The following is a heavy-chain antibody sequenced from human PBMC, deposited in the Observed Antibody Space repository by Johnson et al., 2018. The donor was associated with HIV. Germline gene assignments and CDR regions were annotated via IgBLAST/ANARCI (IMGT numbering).Heavy chain of an antibody. D-gene: IGHD3-3*01. CDR2: INWNGGCT. Sequence: VQLVESGGGVVRPGGSLRLSCAASGFTFDDYGMSWVRQVPGKGLEWVSGINWNGGCTGYAESVKGRFTISRDNAKNSLNLQMNSLRGEDTALYYCARVTIFGVTKVDALDMWGQGTMVTVSS. J-gene: IGHJ3*02. CDR3: ARVTIFGVTKVDALDM. V-gene: IGHV3-20*04. CDR1: GFTFDDYG.